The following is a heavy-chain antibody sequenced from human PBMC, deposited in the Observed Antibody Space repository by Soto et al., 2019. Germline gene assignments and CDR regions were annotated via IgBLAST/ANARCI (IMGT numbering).Heavy chain of an antibody. CDR2: IYTSGST. CDR1: GGSISSYY. D-gene: IGHD5-12*01. CDR3: AGSTRKGVYYYYGMDV. V-gene: IGHV4-4*07. Sequence: TLSLTCTVSGGSISSYYWSWIRQPAGKGLEWIGRIYTSGSTNYNPSLKSRVTMSVDTSKNQFSLKLSSVTAADTAVYYCAGSTRKGVYYYYGMDVWGQGTTVTVSS. J-gene: IGHJ6*02.